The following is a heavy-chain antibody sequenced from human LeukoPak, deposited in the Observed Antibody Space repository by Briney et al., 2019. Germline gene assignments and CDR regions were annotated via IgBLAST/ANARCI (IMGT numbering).Heavy chain of an antibody. CDR1: GGSISSYY. V-gene: IGHV4-59*01. Sequence: SETLSLTCTVSGGSISSYYWSWIRQHPGKGLEWIGYIYYTGITNYNPSLKSRVTISVDTSKNQFSLNLNSVTAADTAVYYCATSQCGSDCYLAGDYWGQGTLVTVSS. CDR3: ATSQCGSDCYLAGDY. CDR2: IYYTGIT. J-gene: IGHJ4*02. D-gene: IGHD2-21*02.